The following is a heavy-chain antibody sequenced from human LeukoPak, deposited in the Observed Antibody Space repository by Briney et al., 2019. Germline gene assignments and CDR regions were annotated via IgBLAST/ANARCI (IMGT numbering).Heavy chain of an antibody. CDR1: GYTLTELS. CDR2: FDPEDGET. D-gene: IGHD3-9*01. J-gene: IGHJ3*02. V-gene: IGHV1-24*01. Sequence: GASVKVSCKVSGYTLTELSMHWVRQAPGKGLEWMGGFDPEDGETIYAQKFQGRVTMTEDTSTDTAYMELSSLRSEDTAVYYCARIPSRILRYFDWLSKPDAFDIWGQGTMVTVSS. CDR3: ARIPSRILRYFDWLSKPDAFDI.